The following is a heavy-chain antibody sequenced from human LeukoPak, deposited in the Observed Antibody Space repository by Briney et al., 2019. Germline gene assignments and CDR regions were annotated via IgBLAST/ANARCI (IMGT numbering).Heavy chain of an antibody. D-gene: IGHD6-19*01. Sequence: SVKVSCKASGGTFSSYAISWVRQAPGQGLEWMGRIIPILGIANYAQKFQGRVTITADKSTSTAYMELSSLRSEDTAAYYCAFDQIAVAGAFDYWGQGTLVTVSS. CDR3: AFDQIAVAGAFDY. V-gene: IGHV1-69*04. J-gene: IGHJ4*02. CDR2: IIPILGIA. CDR1: GGTFSSYA.